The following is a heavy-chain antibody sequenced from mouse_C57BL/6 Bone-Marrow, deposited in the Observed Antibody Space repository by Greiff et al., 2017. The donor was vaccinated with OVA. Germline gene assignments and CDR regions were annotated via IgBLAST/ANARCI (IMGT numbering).Heavy chain of an antibody. V-gene: IGHV1-85*01. CDR2: IYPRDGST. J-gene: IGHJ4*01. D-gene: IGHD1-1*02. CDR3: ARMSLMEPYAMDY. CDR1: GYTFTSYD. Sequence: QVQLKESGPELVKPGASVKLSCKASGYTFTSYDINWVKQRPGQGLEWIGWIYPRDGSTKYNEKFKGKATLTVDTSSSTAYMELPSLTSEDSAGYFCARMSLMEPYAMDYWGQGTSVTVSS.